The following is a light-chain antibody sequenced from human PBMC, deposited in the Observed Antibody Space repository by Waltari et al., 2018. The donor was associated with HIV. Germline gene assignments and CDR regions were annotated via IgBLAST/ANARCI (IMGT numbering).Light chain of an antibody. J-gene: IGKJ2*01. Sequence: DIQMTQSPSSLSASVGDRVTITCRASQSISSYLNWYQQKPGKAPKLLIYAASSLQSGVPSRFSGSGSGTDFTLTISSLQPEDFATYYCQQTFSFPPTFGQGTILE. V-gene: IGKV1-39*01. CDR1: QSISSY. CDR3: QQTFSFPPT. CDR2: AAS.